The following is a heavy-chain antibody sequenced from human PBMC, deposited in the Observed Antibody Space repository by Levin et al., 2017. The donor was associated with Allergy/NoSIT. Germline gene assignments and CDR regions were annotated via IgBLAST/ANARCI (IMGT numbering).Heavy chain of an antibody. D-gene: IGHD3-10*01. CDR1: GGSISSYY. V-gene: IGHV4-59*01. CDR3: ARVLPRALGSHFGVSPPEYNWFDP. CDR2: IYYSGST. J-gene: IGHJ5*02. Sequence: ASETLSLTCTVSGGSISSYYWSWIRQPPGKGLEWIGYIYYSGSTNYNPSLKSRVTLSVDTSKNQFSLKLSSVTAADTAVYYCARVLPRALGSHFGVSPPEYNWFDPWGQGTLVTVSS.